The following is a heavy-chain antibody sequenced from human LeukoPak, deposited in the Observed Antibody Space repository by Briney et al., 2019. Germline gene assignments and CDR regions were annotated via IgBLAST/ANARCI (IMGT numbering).Heavy chain of an antibody. CDR3: AKAYCSSTSCYIGGKKYFDY. D-gene: IGHD2-2*02. Sequence: PGGSLRLSCAASGFTFSSYSMNWVRQAPGKGLEWVSSTSSSSSYIYYADSVKGRFTISRDNSKNTLYLQMNSLRAEDTAVYYCAKAYCSSTSCYIGGKKYFDYWGQGTLVTVSS. V-gene: IGHV3-21*04. J-gene: IGHJ4*02. CDR1: GFTFSSYS. CDR2: TSSSSSYI.